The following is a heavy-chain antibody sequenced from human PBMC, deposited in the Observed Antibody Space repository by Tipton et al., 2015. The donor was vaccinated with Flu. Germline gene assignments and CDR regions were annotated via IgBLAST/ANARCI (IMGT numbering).Heavy chain of an antibody. CDR1: GFTVSNTS. D-gene: IGHD6-19*01. Sequence: SLRLSCAASGFTVSNTSMGWVRQAPRKGLEWVSLIYGSGATYYSDSVKGRFTISRDNSKNILYLQMNSLRAEDTAVYYCAKDRPWLVLGPFDYWGQGTLVTVSS. CDR3: AKDRPWLVLGPFDY. V-gene: IGHV3-66*03. J-gene: IGHJ4*02. CDR2: IYGSGAT.